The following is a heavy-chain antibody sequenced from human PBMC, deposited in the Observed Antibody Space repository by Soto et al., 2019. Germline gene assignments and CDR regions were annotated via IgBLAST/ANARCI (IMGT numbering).Heavy chain of an antibody. V-gene: IGHV4-30-4*01. CDR1: GGSISSGDYY. CDR3: ARDAWVYEDAFDI. J-gene: IGHJ3*02. CDR2: IYYSGST. D-gene: IGHD5-12*01. Sequence: QVQLQESGPGLVKPAQTLSLTCTVSGGSISSGDYYWSWIRQPPGKGLEWIGYIYYSGSTYYNPSLKSRVTISVDTSKNQFSLKLSSVTAADTAVYYCARDAWVYEDAFDIWGQGTMVTVSS.